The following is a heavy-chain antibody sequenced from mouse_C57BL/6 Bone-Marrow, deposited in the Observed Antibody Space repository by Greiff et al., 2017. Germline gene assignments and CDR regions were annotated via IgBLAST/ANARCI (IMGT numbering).Heavy chain of an antibody. CDR1: GYTFTSYW. Sequence: QVQLQQPGAELVRPGSSVKLSCKASGYTFTSYWMDWVKQRPGQGLEWIGNIYPSDSETHYNQKFKDKATLTVDKSASTAYMQLSSLTSEDSAVYYCARSEYYGSSYWYFDVWGTGTTVTVSS. J-gene: IGHJ1*03. V-gene: IGHV1-61*01. D-gene: IGHD1-1*01. CDR3: ARSEYYGSSYWYFDV. CDR2: IYPSDSET.